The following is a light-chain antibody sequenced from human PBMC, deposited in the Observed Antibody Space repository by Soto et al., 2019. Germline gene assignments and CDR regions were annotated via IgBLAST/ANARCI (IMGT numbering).Light chain of an antibody. V-gene: IGKV3-20*01. Sequence: EIVLTQSPGTLSLSPGETATLSCRASQNIGNIFFFWYQQQPRPAPRLIIYGASSRATGTPDRFSGSGAGTYFTLTINRLDPEDFADYYWHQYSRAPYTFGQGTNLEIK. J-gene: IGKJ2*01. CDR3: HQYSRAPYT. CDR2: GAS. CDR1: QNIGNIF.